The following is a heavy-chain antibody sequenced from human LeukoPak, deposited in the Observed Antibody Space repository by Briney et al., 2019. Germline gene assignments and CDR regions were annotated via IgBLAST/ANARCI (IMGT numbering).Heavy chain of an antibody. CDR1: GYSFTSYW. CDR2: IYPGDSDT. D-gene: IGHD2-2*01. J-gene: IGHJ4*02. CDR3: ARRLGFYCSSTSCYVFDY. V-gene: IGHV5-51*01. Sequence: GESLKISCKGSGYSFTSYWIGWVRQMPGKGLEWMGIIYPGDSDTRYSPSFQGQVTISADKSISTAYLQWSSLKASDTAMYYCARRLGFYCSSTSCYVFDYWGRGTLVTVSS.